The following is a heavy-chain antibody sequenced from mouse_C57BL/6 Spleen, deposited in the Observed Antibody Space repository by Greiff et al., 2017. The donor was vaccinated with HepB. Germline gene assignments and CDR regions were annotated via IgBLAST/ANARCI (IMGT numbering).Heavy chain of an antibody. CDR1: GYTFTDYY. J-gene: IGHJ4*01. V-gene: IGHV1-19*01. CDR3: ARRDLLRGMYAMDY. D-gene: IGHD1-1*01. CDR2: INPYNGGT. Sequence: DVQLQESGPVLVKPGASVKMSCKASGYTFTDYYMNWVKQSHGKSLEWIGVINPYNGGTSYNQKFKGKATLTVDKSSSTAYMELNSLTSEDSAVYYCARRDLLRGMYAMDYWGQGTSVTVSS.